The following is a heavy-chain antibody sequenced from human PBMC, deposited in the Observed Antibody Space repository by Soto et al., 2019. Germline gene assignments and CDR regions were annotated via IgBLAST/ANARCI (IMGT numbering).Heavy chain of an antibody. J-gene: IGHJ4*02. CDR2: INPMFNST. CDR1: GGTFDHAA. CDR3: ARQIFAADY. Sequence: QVQLVQSGAEVKKPGSSVKVSCEAPGGTFDHAAITWVRQAPGQGLEWVGGINPMFNSTHYAQKFQGRVTITADAVTSTAFMELRGLTSEDTAVYYCARQIFAADYWGQGTLLVVSS. D-gene: IGHD3-9*01. V-gene: IGHV1-69*01.